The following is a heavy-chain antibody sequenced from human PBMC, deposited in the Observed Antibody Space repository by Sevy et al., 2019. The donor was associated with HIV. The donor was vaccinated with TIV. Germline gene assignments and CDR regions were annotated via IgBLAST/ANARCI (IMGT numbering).Heavy chain of an antibody. CDR3: ARDAPPSFVSGWELLIDY. CDR1: GFTFSSYS. D-gene: IGHD1-26*01. V-gene: IGHV3-21*01. Sequence: GESLKISCAASGFTFSSYSMNWVRQAPGKGLEWVSSISSSSSYIYYAASVKGRFTISRDNAKNSLYLQMNSLRAEDTAVYYCARDAPPSFVSGWELLIDYWGQGTLVTVSS. J-gene: IGHJ4*02. CDR2: ISSSSSYI.